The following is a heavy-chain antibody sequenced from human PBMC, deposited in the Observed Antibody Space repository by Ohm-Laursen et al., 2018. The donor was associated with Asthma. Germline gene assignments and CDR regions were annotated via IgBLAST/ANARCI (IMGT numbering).Heavy chain of an antibody. CDR1: GGTLGTSV. V-gene: IGHV1-69*13. Sequence: SVKVSCRSLGGTLGTSVIGWVRQAPGQGLEWLGGINSVFGTSTYAQKFHDRFTITADESTSTVYMTLSSLTSEDTAVYYCARKAGSCITSNCYSLDFWGQGTLVTVSS. J-gene: IGHJ4*02. CDR3: ARKAGSCITSNCYSLDF. CDR2: INSVFGTS. D-gene: IGHD2-15*01.